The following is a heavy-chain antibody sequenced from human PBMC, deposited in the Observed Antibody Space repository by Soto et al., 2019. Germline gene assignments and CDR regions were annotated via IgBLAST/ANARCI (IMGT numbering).Heavy chain of an antibody. J-gene: IGHJ6*02. D-gene: IGHD5-18*01. Sequence: EVQLLESGGGLVQPGGSPRLSCAASGFTFSSYAMSWVRQAPGKGLEWVSAISGSGGSTYYADSVKGRFTISRDNSKNTLYLQMNSLRAEDTAVYYCANRDTAMVTRYYYGMDVWGQGTTVTVSS. CDR1: GFTFSSYA. CDR3: ANRDTAMVTRYYYGMDV. V-gene: IGHV3-23*01. CDR2: ISGSGGST.